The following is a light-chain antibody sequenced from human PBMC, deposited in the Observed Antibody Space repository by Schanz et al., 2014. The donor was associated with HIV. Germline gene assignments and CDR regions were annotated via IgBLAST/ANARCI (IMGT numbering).Light chain of an antibody. J-gene: IGLJ2*01. V-gene: IGLV1-51*01. CDR1: AFNVGQNY. CDR2: GTH. CDR3: ATWDGSLSAGYMI. Sequence: QSVLTQPPSVSAAPGQRVTISCSGSAFNVGQNYVSWYQQFPGTAPKLLIYGTHDRLSEIPDRFSGSKTGTSATLAIVGLQTGDEADYYCATWDGSLSAGYMIFGGGTKLTVL.